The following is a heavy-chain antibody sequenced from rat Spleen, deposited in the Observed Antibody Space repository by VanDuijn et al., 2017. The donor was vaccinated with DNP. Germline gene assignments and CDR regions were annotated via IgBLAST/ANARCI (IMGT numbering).Heavy chain of an antibody. CDR2: INSAGSI. CDR1: GYSITSCCR. J-gene: IGHJ2*01. Sequence: EVQLQESGPGLVKPSQSLSLTCSVTGYSITSCCRWTWIRKFPGHKLEWMGYINSAGSIEYNPSLKGRISITRDTSKNQFFLQLSSVTTEDTATYYCARWNIGTSTLDYWGQGVMVTVSS. V-gene: IGHV3-3*01. D-gene: IGHD1-5*01. CDR3: ARWNIGTSTLDY.